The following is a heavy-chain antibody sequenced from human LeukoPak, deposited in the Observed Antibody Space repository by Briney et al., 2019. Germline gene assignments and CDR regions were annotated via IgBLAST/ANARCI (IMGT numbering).Heavy chain of an antibody. J-gene: IGHJ4*02. CDR1: GYTFTSYD. Sequence: ASVKVSCKASGYTFTSYDINWVRQATGQGLEWMGWMNPNSAKTGYAQKFQGRVTMTRSTSISTAYMELSSLRSEDTAVYYCARVGGVVGATPPDYWGQGTLVTVSS. V-gene: IGHV1-8*01. D-gene: IGHD1-26*01. CDR3: ARVGGVVGATPPDY. CDR2: MNPNSAKT.